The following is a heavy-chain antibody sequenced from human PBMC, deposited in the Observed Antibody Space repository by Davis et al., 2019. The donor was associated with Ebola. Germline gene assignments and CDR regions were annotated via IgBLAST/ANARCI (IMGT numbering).Heavy chain of an antibody. D-gene: IGHD6-19*01. CDR1: GYTFTNYG. Sequence: AASVKVSCKASGYTFTNYGITWVRQAPGQGLEWMGWINPHNGNTNYAQNVQGRVTMTTDTSTSTAYMEVGILRSEDTAVYYCASAAGWLANWFDPWGQGTLVTVSS. CDR2: INPHNGNT. CDR3: ASAAGWLANWFDP. J-gene: IGHJ5*02. V-gene: IGHV1-18*04.